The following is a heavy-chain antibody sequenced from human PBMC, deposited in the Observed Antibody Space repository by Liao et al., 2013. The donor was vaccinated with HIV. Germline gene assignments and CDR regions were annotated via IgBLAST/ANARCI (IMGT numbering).Heavy chain of an antibody. Sequence: QVLLQESGSRLVKSSGTLSLTCSVSGVSMSGYYWSWIRQPPGKGLEWIGYMYYAGSSNYNPSLKSRVTISVDTSKNQFSLKLSSVTAADTAVYYCARGLPAIDFWGRGTLVTVSS. J-gene: IGHJ4*02. CDR2: MYYAGSS. CDR3: ARGLPAIDF. V-gene: IGHV4-59*12. CDR1: GVSMSGYY.